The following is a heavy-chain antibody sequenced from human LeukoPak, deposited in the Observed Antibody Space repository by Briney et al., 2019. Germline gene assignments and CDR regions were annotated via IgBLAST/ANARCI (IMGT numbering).Heavy chain of an antibody. V-gene: IGHV3-7*01. Sequence: GGSLRLSCAASGFTFSTYWMSWVRQPPGKGLEWEAKIKEDGSEKYYGDSVKGRFTISRDNAKNSLYLQMNRLRAEDTAVYYCARDSSAYQWGQGTLVTVSS. CDR1: GFTFSTYW. D-gene: IGHD3-22*01. CDR3: ARDSSAYQ. CDR2: IKEDGSEK. J-gene: IGHJ4*02.